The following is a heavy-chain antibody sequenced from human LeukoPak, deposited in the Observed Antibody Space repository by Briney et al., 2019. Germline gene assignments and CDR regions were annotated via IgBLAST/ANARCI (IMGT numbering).Heavy chain of an antibody. V-gene: IGHV1-69*01. CDR1: EGTFGAYS. CDR3: AAGRRLGELFFDY. Sequence: SVKVSCKASEGTFGAYSIDWVRQAPGQRLDWVGGINPIFNILYYAQNFQGRVTITADESTNTAYLGLDSLKHDDTAVYYCAAGRRLGELFFDYWGPGTLVTVSS. J-gene: IGHJ4*02. D-gene: IGHD3-10*01. CDR2: INPIFNIL.